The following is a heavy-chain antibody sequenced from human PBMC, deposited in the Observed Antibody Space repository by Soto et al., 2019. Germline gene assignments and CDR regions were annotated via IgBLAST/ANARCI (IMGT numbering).Heavy chain of an antibody. CDR1: GYTFSTYW. CDR3: ARKFAPEFFDS. D-gene: IGHD3-10*01. Sequence: PGESLKISCKGSGYTFSTYWIAWVRQMPGKGPEWMGIIYPGDSDTKYSPAFQGQVTISADKSINTAYLQWTSLEASDTAMYYCARKFAPEFFDSWGQGTLVTVSS. J-gene: IGHJ4*02. V-gene: IGHV5-51*01. CDR2: IYPGDSDT.